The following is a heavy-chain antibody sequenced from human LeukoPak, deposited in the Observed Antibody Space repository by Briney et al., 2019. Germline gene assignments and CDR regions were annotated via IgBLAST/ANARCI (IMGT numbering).Heavy chain of an antibody. CDR1: GISFSSYS. CDR3: VKDVHSGVDY. CDR2: IGRNGDGA. J-gene: IGHJ4*02. Sequence: PGGSLRLSCSFSGISFSSYSMHWVRQAPGKGLEYASAIGRNGDGAYYADSVKGRFTISRDNSKNTLYLQMSSLRVEDTAVYYCVKDVHSGVDYWGQGTLVTVAS. D-gene: IGHD1-26*01. V-gene: IGHV3-64D*09.